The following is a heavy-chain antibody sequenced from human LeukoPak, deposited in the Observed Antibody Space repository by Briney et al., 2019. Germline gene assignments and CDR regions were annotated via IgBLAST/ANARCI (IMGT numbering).Heavy chain of an antibody. CDR3: AKDIAQGYTSGSIEQDY. D-gene: IGHD5-18*01. V-gene: IGHV3-30-3*02. CDR2: ISYDGSNK. CDR1: GFTFSSYA. J-gene: IGHJ4*02. Sequence: GGSLRLSCAASGFTFSSYAMHWVRQAPGKGLEWVAVISYDGSNKYYADSVKGRFTISRDNSKNTLSLQMNGLRAEDTAVYYCAKDIAQGYTSGSIEQDYWGQGTLVTVSS.